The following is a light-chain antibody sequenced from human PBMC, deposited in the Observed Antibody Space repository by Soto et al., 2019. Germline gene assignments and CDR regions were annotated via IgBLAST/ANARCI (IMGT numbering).Light chain of an antibody. CDR3: SSYAGSNNVV. CDR2: EVS. J-gene: IGLJ2*01. Sequence: HSALTQPPSASGSPGQSVTISCTGTSSDVGGYNYVSWYQQHLGKATKLIIYEVSTRPSGVPDRFSGSKSGNTASLTVSGLQAEDEADYYCSSYAGSNNVVFGGGTKLTVL. CDR1: SSDVGGYNY. V-gene: IGLV2-8*01.